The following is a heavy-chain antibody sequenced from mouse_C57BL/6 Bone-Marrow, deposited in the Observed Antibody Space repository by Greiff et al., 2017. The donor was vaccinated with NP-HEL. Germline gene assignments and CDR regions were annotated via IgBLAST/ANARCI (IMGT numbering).Heavy chain of an antibody. CDR1: GFTFSSYA. J-gene: IGHJ1*03. D-gene: IGHD1-1*01. CDR2: ISDGGSYT. V-gene: IGHV5-4*01. CDR3: ARAPSYYGSSHWYFDV. Sequence: LVESGGGLVKPGGSLKLSCAASGFTFSSYAMSWVRQTPEKRLEWVATISDGGSYTYYPDNVKGRFTISRDNAKNNLYLQMSHLKSEDTAMYYCARAPSYYGSSHWYFDVWGTGTTVTVSS.